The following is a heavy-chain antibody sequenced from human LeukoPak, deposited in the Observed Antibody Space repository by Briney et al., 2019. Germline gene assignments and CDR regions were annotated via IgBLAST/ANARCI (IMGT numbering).Heavy chain of an antibody. CDR1: GFTFSSYG. CDR2: ISYDGSNK. Sequence: GGSLRLSCAASGFTFSSYGMHWVRQAPGKGQKWVTLISYDGSNKYYADSVKGRFTISRDNSKNTLYLQMNSLRAGDTAVYYCARDCTGGTCYDAFDIWGQGTMVTVSS. J-gene: IGHJ3*02. V-gene: IGHV3-30*03. D-gene: IGHD2-15*01. CDR3: ARDCTGGTCYDAFDI.